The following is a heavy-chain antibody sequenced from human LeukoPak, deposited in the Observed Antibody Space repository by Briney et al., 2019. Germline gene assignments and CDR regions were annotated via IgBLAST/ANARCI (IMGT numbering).Heavy chain of an antibody. Sequence: PSETLSLTCTVSSGSISSYYWSWIRQPPGKGLEWIGYIYYSGGTNYNPSLKSRVTISVDTSKNQFSLKLSSVTAADTAVYYCATTIAAAGLEYFQHWGQGTLVTVSS. CDR1: SGSISSYY. V-gene: IGHV4-59*01. CDR3: ATTIAAAGLEYFQH. J-gene: IGHJ1*01. D-gene: IGHD6-13*01. CDR2: IYYSGGT.